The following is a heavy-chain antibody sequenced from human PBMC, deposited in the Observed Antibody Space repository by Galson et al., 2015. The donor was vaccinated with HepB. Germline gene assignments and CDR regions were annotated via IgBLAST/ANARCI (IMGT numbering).Heavy chain of an antibody. Sequence: SLRLSCAASGFTFSSYSMNWVRQAPGKGLEWVSYISSSSSTIYYADSVKGRFTISRDNAKNSLYLQMNSLRAEDTAVYYCARGNLLYDSSGYHVPGAIGSYFDYWGQGTLVTVSS. CDR2: ISSSSSTI. V-gene: IGHV3-48*04. J-gene: IGHJ4*02. CDR1: GFTFSSYS. D-gene: IGHD3-22*01. CDR3: ARGNLLYDSSGYHVPGAIGSYFDY.